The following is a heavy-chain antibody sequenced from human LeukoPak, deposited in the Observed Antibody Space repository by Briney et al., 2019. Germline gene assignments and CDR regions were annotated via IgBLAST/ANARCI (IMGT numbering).Heavy chain of an antibody. J-gene: IGHJ4*02. V-gene: IGHV4-59*01. CDR1: GGSISSYY. D-gene: IGHD5-24*01. CDR2: IYYSGST. CDR3: ARGHSSSPEMAYYFDY. Sequence: PSETLSLTCTVSGGSISSYYWSWIRQPPGKGLEWIGYIYYSGSTNYNPSLKSRVTISVDTSKNQFSLKLSSVTAADTAVYYCARGHSSSPEMAYYFDYWGQGTLVTVSS.